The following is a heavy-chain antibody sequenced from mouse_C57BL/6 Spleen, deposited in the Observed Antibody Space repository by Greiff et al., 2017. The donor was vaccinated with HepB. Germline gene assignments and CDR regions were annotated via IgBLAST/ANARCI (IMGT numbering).Heavy chain of an antibody. CDR1: GYSITSGYY. D-gene: IGHD1-1*01. V-gene: IGHV3-6*01. CDR3: ARDPSITTVVFDY. J-gene: IGHJ2*01. Sequence: EVKLEESGPGLVKPSQSLSLTCSVTGYSITSGYYWNWIRQFPGNKLEWMGYISYDGSNNYNPSLKNRISITRDTSKNQFFLKLNSVTTEDTATYYCARDPSITTVVFDYWGQGTTLTVSS. CDR2: ISYDGSN.